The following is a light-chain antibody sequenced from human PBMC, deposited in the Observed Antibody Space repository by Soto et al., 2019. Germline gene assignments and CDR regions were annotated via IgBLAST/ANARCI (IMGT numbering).Light chain of an antibody. CDR3: AAWDDSLNGFVV. CDR2: SNI. CDR1: GSNIGSNT. V-gene: IGLV1-44*01. J-gene: IGLJ2*01. Sequence: QAVVTQPPSASGTPGPGVTLTFSGGGSNIGSNTVNWSQQLPGTAPKLLIYSNIQRPSGVPDRFSGSKSGTSASLAISGLQSEDEADYYCAAWDDSLNGFVVFGGGTKLTVL.